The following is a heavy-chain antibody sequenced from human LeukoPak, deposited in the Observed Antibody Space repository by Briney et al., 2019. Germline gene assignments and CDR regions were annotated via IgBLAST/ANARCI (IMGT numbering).Heavy chain of an antibody. CDR2: ISGSGGST. CDR1: GFTSSSYA. V-gene: IGHV3-23*01. J-gene: IGHJ4*02. CDR3: AKLSRYDFWSGYMNY. D-gene: IGHD3-3*01. Sequence: GGSLRLSCAASGFTSSSYAMSWVRQAPGEGLEWVSAISGSGGSTYHADSVKGRFTISRDNSKNTLYLQMNSLRAEDTAVYYCAKLSRYDFWSGYMNYWGQGTLVTVSS.